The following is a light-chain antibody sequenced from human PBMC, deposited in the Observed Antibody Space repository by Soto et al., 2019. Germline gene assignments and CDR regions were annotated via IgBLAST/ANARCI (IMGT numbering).Light chain of an antibody. CDR3: SSYTSSSTLV. CDR1: SSDVGDYNY. V-gene: IGLV2-14*01. J-gene: IGLJ3*02. Sequence: QSALTQPASVSGSPGQSITISCTGTSSDVGDYNYVSWYQQHPGKAPKLLIYCVTNRPSGVSNRFSGSKSGNTASLTISGLQAEDEADYYCSSYTSSSTLVFGGGTKLTVL. CDR2: CVT.